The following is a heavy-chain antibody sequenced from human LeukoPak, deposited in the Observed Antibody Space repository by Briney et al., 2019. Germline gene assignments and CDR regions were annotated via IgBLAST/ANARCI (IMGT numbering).Heavy chain of an antibody. D-gene: IGHD6-19*01. CDR1: GYTFTGYY. V-gene: IGHV1-3*03. J-gene: IGHJ3*02. Sequence: ASVKVSCKASGYTFTGYYMHWVRQAPGQRLEWMGWINAGNGNTKYSQEFQGRVTITRDTSASTAYMELSSLRSEDMAVYYCARSSGWSLDAFDIWGQGTMVTVSS. CDR2: INAGNGNT. CDR3: ARSSGWSLDAFDI.